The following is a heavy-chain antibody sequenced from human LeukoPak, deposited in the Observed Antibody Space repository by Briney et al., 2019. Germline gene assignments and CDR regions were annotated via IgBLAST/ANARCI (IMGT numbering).Heavy chain of an antibody. Sequence: GESLMIFCRGSGYSSISYWIGCWRQMPGKGLEWMGIIYPGDSDTRYSPSFQSQVTISADKSISTAYLQWSRLKAADTAMYYCARPSSPKTYYYDSSGYYYGYWGQGTLVTVSS. CDR3: ARPSSPKTYYYDSSGYYYGY. D-gene: IGHD3-22*01. CDR2: IYPGDSDT. J-gene: IGHJ4*02. CDR1: GYSSISYW. V-gene: IGHV5-51*01.